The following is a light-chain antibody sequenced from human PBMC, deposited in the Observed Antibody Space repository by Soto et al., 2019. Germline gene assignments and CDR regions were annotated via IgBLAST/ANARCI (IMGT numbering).Light chain of an antibody. J-gene: IGLJ1*01. CDR3: SSYTSSSTPRYV. CDR2: EVS. V-gene: IGLV2-14*01. Sequence: QSALTQPASVSGSPGQSITISCTGTSSDVGGYNYVSCYQQHPGKAPKLMIYEVSNRPSGVSNRFSGSKSGNTASLTISGLQAEDEADYYCSSYTSSSTPRYVFGTGTKLTVL. CDR1: SSDVGGYNY.